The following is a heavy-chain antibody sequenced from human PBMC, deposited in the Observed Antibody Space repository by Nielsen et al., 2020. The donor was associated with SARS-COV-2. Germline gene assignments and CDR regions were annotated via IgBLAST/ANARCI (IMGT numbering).Heavy chain of an antibody. D-gene: IGHD4-17*01. Sequence: SETLSLTCAVSGGSISSSNWWSWVRQPPGKGLEWIGEIYHSGSTNYNPSLKSRVTISVDTSKNQFSLKLSSVTAADTAVYYCARVSTVTSIDYWGQGTLVTVSS. CDR2: IYHSGST. V-gene: IGHV4-4*02. J-gene: IGHJ4*02. CDR3: ARVSTVTSIDY. CDR1: GGSISSSNW.